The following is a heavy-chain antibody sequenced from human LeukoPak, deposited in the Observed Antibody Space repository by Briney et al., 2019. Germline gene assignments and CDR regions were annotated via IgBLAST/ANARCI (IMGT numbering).Heavy chain of an antibody. CDR1: GYTFTIYD. D-gene: IGHD3-3*01. V-gene: IGHV1-8*01. J-gene: IGHJ4*02. CDR2: MNPNSGNT. Sequence: ASVTVSFTASGYTFTIYDINWVRQATGQGLEWMGWMNPNSGNTGYAQKFQGRVTMTRNTSISTAYMELSSLRSEDTAVYYCARAKKRITIFGVVIMTHFDYWGQGTLVTVSS. CDR3: ARAKKRITIFGVVIMTHFDY.